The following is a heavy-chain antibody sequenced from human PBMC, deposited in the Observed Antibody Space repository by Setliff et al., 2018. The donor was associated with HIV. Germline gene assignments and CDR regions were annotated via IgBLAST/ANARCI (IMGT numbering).Heavy chain of an antibody. J-gene: IGHJ5*01. V-gene: IGHV4-34*01. CDR1: GGSXTAYY. CDR2: IHHGGST. CDR3: ARGAYRFDS. D-gene: IGHD2-2*01. Sequence: SXTLSLXXAVYGGSXTAYYWTWIRQPPGNGLEWIGEIHHGGSTNYMPSLKNRATISVDTSKNQFSLTLRSLTAADTAVYYCARGAYRFDSWGQGNLVTVSS.